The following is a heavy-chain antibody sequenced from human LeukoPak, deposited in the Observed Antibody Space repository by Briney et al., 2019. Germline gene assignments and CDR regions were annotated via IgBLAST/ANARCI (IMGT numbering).Heavy chain of an antibody. D-gene: IGHD4-11*01. CDR3: VRDRDYSAGFPYYYMDV. V-gene: IGHV3-33*01. CDR2: IWDDGSSK. CDR1: GFTFSSFG. J-gene: IGHJ6*03. Sequence: GRSLRLSCAASGFTFSSFGMHWVRQAPGKGPEWVALIWDDGSSKNYADSVKGRFTISRDNSKNTLYLQTDSLRVDDTAVYYCVRDRDYSAGFPYYYMDVWGTGTTVTVSS.